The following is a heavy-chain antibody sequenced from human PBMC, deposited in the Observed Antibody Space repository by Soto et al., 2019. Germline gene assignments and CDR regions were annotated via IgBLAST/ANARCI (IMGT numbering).Heavy chain of an antibody. J-gene: IGHJ4*02. V-gene: IGHV4-59*01. D-gene: IGHD5-18*01. CDR2: IYYSGST. Sequence: SETLSLTCTVSGGSISSYYWTWIRQPPGKGLEWIGYIYYSGSTNYNPSLKSRVTISVYTSKNQFSLKLSSVTAADTAVYYCARVTLTAMGILCDYWGKGNMVTVSS. CDR1: GGSISSYY. CDR3: ARVTLTAMGILCDY.